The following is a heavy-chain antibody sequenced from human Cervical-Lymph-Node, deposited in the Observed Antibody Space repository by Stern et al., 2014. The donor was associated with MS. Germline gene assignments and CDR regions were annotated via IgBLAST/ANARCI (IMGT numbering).Heavy chain of an antibody. CDR3: AREGRSSCDY. CDR2: IYYSGST. CDR1: GGSISSSSYY. Sequence: QLQLQESGPGLVKPSETLSLTCTVSGGSISSSSYYWGWIRQPPGKGLEWIGSIYYSGSTYYNPSLKSRVTISVDTSKNQVSLKLSSVTAADTAVYYCAREGRSSCDYWGQGTLVTVSS. D-gene: IGHD6-13*01. J-gene: IGHJ4*02. V-gene: IGHV4-39*02.